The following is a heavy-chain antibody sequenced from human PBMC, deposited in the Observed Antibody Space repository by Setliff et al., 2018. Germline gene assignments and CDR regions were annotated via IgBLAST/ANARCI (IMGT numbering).Heavy chain of an antibody. Sequence: GESLRLSCAASGFTVSSSYMTWVRQAPGKGLEWVSVIYTGGSTYYADSMKDRFTISRDTSKNTLYLQMNSLRTEDTAVYYCARGKVLYDYVWGSYRYEDYYYGMGVWGQGTTVTVSS. CDR3: ARGKVLYDYVWGSYRYEDYYYGMGV. D-gene: IGHD3-16*02. CDR1: GFTVSSSY. V-gene: IGHV3-66*02. CDR2: IYTGGST. J-gene: IGHJ6*02.